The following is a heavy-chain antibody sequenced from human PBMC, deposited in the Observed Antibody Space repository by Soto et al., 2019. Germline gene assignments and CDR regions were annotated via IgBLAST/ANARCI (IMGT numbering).Heavy chain of an antibody. CDR3: ARCQTTGKRYYYYGMDV. CDR1: GFTFSSYA. CDR2: ISYDGSNK. V-gene: IGHV3-30-3*01. Sequence: GGSLRLSCAASGFTFSSYAMHWVRQAPGKGLEWVAVISYDGSNKYYADSVKGRFTISRDNSKNTLYLQMNSLRAEDTAVYYCARCQTTGKRYYYYGMDVWGQGTTVTVS. J-gene: IGHJ6*02. D-gene: IGHD4-17*01.